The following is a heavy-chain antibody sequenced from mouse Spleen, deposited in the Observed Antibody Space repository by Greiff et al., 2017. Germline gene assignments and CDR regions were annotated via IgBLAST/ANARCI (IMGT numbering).Heavy chain of an antibody. Sequence: DVQLVESGGGLVKPGGSLKLSCAASGFTFSSYAMSWVRQTPEKRLEWVATISSGGSYTYYPDSVKGRFTISRDNAKNTLYLQMSSLRSEDTAMYYCARRNYGNLYAMDYWGQGTSVTVSS. J-gene: IGHJ4*01. CDR2: ISSGGSYT. CDR3: ARRNYGNLYAMDY. CDR1: GFTFSSYA. D-gene: IGHD2-1*01. V-gene: IGHV5-9-3*01.